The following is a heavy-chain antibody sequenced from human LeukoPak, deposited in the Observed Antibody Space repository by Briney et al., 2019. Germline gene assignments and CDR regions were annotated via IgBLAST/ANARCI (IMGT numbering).Heavy chain of an antibody. V-gene: IGHV1-2*02. Sequence: ASVKVSCKASGYTFTGYYMHWVRQAPGQGLEWMGWINPNSGGTNYAQKFQGRVTMTRDTSISTAYMELSGLRSDDTAVYYCARDFTPSALPYDWGQGTLVTVSS. CDR3: ARDFTPSALPYD. D-gene: IGHD2-8*01. CDR1: GYTFTGYY. J-gene: IGHJ4*02. CDR2: INPNSGGT.